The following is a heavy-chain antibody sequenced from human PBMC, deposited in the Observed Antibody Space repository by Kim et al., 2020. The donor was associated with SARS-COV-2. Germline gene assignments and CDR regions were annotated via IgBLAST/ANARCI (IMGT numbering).Heavy chain of an antibody. CDR3: AKGGSALN. D-gene: IGHD6-19*01. J-gene: IGHJ4*02. V-gene: IGHV3-9*01. CDR2: RGTR. Sequence: RGTRGYADSVKRRFTISRDNAKNSLYLQRNSLRAEDTALYYCAKGGSALNWGQGTLVTVSS.